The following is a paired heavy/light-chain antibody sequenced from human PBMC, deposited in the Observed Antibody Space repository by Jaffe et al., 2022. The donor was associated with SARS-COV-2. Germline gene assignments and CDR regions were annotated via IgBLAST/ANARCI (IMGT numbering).Light chain of an antibody. J-gene: IGKJ1*01. CDR3: QQSYSTPWT. CDR2: AAS. V-gene: IGKV1-39*01. CDR1: QSISSY. Sequence: DIQMTQSPSSLSASVGDRVTITCRASQSISSYLNWYQQKPGKAPKTLIYAASSLESGVPSRFSGSGSGTDFTLTISSLQPEDFATYYCQQSYSTPWTFGQGTKVDVK.
Heavy chain of an antibody. V-gene: IGHV3-23*01. J-gene: IGHJ4*02. CDR1: GFTFSNYA. D-gene: IGHD3-16*01. CDR3: AKDRSLGGGNMRVDY. Sequence: EVQLLESGGGLVQPGGSLRLSCAASGFTFSNYAMAWVRQAPGKGLEWVSHISGGANTYYADSVKGRFTISRDNSKNTLYLQMNSLRAEDTAVYYCAKDRSLGGGNMRVDYWGQGTLVTVSS. CDR2: ISGGANT.